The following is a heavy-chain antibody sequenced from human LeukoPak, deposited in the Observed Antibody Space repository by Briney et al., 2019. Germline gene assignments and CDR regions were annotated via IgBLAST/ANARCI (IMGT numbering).Heavy chain of an antibody. J-gene: IGHJ6*03. CDR3: ARDQASALDGVVVPAAIEGYYYYYMDV. CDR2: VIPIFGTA. CDR1: GGTFSSYA. D-gene: IGHD2-2*02. V-gene: IGHV1-69*06. Sequence: GSSVKVSCKASGGTFSSYAISWVRQAPGQGLEWMGGVIPIFGTANYAQKFQGRVTITADKSTSTAYMELSSLRSEDTAVYYCARDQASALDGVVVPAAIEGYYYYYMDVWGKGTTVTVSS.